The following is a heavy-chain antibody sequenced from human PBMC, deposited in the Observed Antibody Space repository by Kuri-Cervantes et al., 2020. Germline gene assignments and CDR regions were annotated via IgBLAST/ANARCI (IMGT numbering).Heavy chain of an antibody. D-gene: IGHD4-17*01. CDR1: GGSFSGYY. V-gene: IGHV4-34*01. CDR3: ARVIRYGDYHSRMYYFDY. Sequence: SETLSLTCAVYGGSFSGYYWSWIRQPPGKGLEWIGYIYYSGSTNYNPSLKSRVTISVDTSKNQFSLKLSSVTAADTAVYYCARVIRYGDYHSRMYYFDYWGQGTLVTVSS. J-gene: IGHJ4*02. CDR2: IYYSGST.